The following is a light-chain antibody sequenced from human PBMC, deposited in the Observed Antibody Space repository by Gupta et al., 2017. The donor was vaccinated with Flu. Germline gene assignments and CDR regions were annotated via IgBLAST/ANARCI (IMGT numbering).Light chain of an antibody. CDR3: QQHSNSPPPT. J-gene: IGKJ1*01. CDR1: QSVSSN. Sequence: EILLTQSPATLSLSPGERATLSCRASQSVSSNLAWYQQKPAQAPRLLIYYASNRATGIPARFISRGCCTDFTLTIISLEPEDFAVYYCQQHSNSPPPTFGQGTKVEIK. V-gene: IGKV3-11*01. CDR2: YAS.